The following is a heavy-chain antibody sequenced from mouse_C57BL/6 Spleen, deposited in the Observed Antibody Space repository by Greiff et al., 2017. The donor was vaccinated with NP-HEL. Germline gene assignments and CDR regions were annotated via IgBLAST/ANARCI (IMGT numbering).Heavy chain of an antibody. D-gene: IGHD2-5*01. CDR1: GYSFTGYY. V-gene: IGHV1-42*01. J-gene: IGHJ4*01. Sequence: EVQLQESGPELVKPGASVKISCKASGYSFTGYYMNWVKQSPEKSLEWIGEINPSTGGTTYNQKFKAKATLTVDKSSSTAYMQLKSLTSEDSAVYDCAREGGSNYDAMDYWGQGTSVTVSS. CDR3: AREGGSNYDAMDY. CDR2: INPSTGGT.